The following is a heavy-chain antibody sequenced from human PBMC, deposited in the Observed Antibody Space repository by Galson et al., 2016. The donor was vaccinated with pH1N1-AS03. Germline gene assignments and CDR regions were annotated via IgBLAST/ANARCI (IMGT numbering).Heavy chain of an antibody. CDR2: IDPSDSYI. J-gene: IGHJ3*02. CDR3: ATGHYYSGCYRDGFDT. Sequence: QSGAEVKKPGESLGISCKGSGYPFTSYWINWVRQMPGKGLEWIGRIDPSDSYINYSPAFEGRVTISSDKSTTTPYLQCNDLKSADTAVYFCATGHYYSGCYRDGFDTWGQGTRVTVSS. D-gene: IGHD1-26*01. V-gene: IGHV5-10-1*01. CDR1: GYPFTSYW.